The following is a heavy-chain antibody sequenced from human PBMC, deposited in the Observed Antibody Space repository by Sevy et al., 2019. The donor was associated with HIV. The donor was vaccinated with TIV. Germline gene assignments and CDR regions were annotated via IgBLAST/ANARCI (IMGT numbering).Heavy chain of an antibody. CDR1: GFPFGDYC. CDR2: LRSDVYGGTV. V-gene: IGHV3-49*04. CDR3: TRWKAAQSIFDY. D-gene: IGHD6-13*01. J-gene: IGHJ4*02. Sequence: GGPLRLSCPAPGFPFGDYCMSWVRRAPGKGLEWVAFLRSDVYGGTVDHAAPGRGRFVISRDDSTTNAYLQMNDLKTEDTGVYYCTRWKAAQSIFDYWGQGALVTVSS.